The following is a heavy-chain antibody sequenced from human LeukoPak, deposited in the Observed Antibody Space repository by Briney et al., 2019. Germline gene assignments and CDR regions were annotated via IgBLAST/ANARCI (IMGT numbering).Heavy chain of an antibody. J-gene: IGHJ5*02. V-gene: IGHV1-2*02. Sequence: GASVKVSCKASGGTFSSYAISWVRQAPGQGLEWMGWINPNSGGTNYAQKFQGRVTMTRDTSISTAYMELSRLRSDDTAVYYCARDRTYSNYGIGNWFDPWGQGTLVTVSS. CDR3: ARDRTYSNYGIGNWFDP. CDR2: INPNSGGT. CDR1: GGTFSSYA. D-gene: IGHD4-11*01.